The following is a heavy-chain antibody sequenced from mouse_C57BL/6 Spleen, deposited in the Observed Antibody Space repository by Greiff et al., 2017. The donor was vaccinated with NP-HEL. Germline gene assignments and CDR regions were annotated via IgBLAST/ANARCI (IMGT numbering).Heavy chain of an antibody. CDR1: GFTFSSYG. Sequence: EVHLVESGGDLVKPGGSLKLSCAASGFTFSSYGMSWVRQTPDKRLEWVATISSGGSYTYYPDSVKGRFTISRDNAKNTLYLQMSSLKSEDTAMDYCARHGERYYYFDYWGQGTTLTVSS. V-gene: IGHV5-6*01. J-gene: IGHJ2*01. CDR2: ISSGGSYT. D-gene: IGHD2-14*01. CDR3: ARHGERYYYFDY.